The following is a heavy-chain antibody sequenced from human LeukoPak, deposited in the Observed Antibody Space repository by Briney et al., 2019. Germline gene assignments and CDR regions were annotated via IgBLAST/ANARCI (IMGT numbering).Heavy chain of an antibody. V-gene: IGHV1-8*01. CDR2: MNPNSGNT. Sequence: APVKVSCKASGYTFTSYDINWVRQATGQGLEWMGWMNPNSGNTGYAQKFQGRVTMTRSTSISTAYMELSSLRSEDTAVYYCARGIGLIGSYYHYWGQGTLVTVSS. D-gene: IGHD1-26*01. CDR3: ARGIGLIGSYYHY. CDR1: GYTFTSYD. J-gene: IGHJ4*02.